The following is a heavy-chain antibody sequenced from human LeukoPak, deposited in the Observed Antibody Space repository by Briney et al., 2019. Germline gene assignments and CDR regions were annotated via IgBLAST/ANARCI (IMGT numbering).Heavy chain of an antibody. CDR3: ARDYKYAFDN. CDR1: GFTLSSYG. V-gene: IGHV3-21*01. CDR2: INSRSTYL. Sequence: TTGGSLRLSCAASGFTLSSYGMDWVRLAPGKGLEWVSSINSRSTYLYYADSVKGRFTISRDNAKNALYLQMDSLRAEDTAVYYCARDYKYAFDNWGQGTLVTVSS. J-gene: IGHJ4*02. D-gene: IGHD5-24*01.